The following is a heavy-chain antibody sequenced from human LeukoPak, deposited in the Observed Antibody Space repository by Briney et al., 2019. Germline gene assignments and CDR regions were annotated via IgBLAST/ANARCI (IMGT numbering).Heavy chain of an antibody. CDR2: INHSGST. CDR1: GGSFSGYY. V-gene: IGHV4-34*01. D-gene: IGHD5-12*01. J-gene: IGHJ4*02. CDR3: ATSGGVSGYDLYYFDY. Sequence: SETLSLTCAVYGGSFSGYYWTWIRQPPGKGLEWIGEINHSGSTNYNPSLKSRVTISVDTSKNQFSLKLSSVTAADTAVYYCATSGGVSGYDLYYFDYWGQGTLVTVSS.